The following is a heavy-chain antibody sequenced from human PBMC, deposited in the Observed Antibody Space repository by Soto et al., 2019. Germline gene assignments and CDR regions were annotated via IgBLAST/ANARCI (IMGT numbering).Heavy chain of an antibody. V-gene: IGHV3-30*18. D-gene: IGHD2-2*01. CDR3: AKDLGAIVVVPAASDY. J-gene: IGHJ4*02. Sequence: VVFMRLSWTAAGFTFSNYGRHWVRQTPGKGLECVAVISYDGSNKYYADSVKGRFTISRDNSKNTLYLQMNSLRAEDTAVYYCAKDLGAIVVVPAASDYWGQGTLVTVSS. CDR1: GFTFSNYG. CDR2: ISYDGSNK.